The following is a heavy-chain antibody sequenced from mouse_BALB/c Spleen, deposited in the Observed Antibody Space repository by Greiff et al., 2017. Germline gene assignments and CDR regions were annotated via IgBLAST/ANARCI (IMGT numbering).Heavy chain of an antibody. CDR1: GFSLTSYG. Sequence: VQVVESGPGLVAPSQSLSITCTVSGFSLTSYGVHWVRQPPGKGLEWLGVIWAGGSTNYNSALMSRLSISKDNSKSQVFLKMNSLQTDDTAMYYCARESRTDLENWGQGTLVTVSA. CDR3: ARESRTDLEN. D-gene: IGHD1-1*01. J-gene: IGHJ3*01. CDR2: IWAGGST. V-gene: IGHV2-9*02.